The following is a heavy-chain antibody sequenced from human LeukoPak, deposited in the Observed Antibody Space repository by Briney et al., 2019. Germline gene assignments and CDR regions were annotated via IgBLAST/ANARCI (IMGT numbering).Heavy chain of an antibody. CDR2: IYSGGST. Sequence: GGSLRLSCAASGFTFSSYAMSWVRQAPGEGLEWVSVIYSGGSTYYADSVKGRFTISRDNSKNTLYLQMNSLRAEDTAVYYCARDGSSGYYYAYFDYWGQGTLVTVAS. V-gene: IGHV3-53*01. CDR3: ARDGSSGYYYAYFDY. J-gene: IGHJ4*02. D-gene: IGHD3-22*01. CDR1: GFTFSSYA.